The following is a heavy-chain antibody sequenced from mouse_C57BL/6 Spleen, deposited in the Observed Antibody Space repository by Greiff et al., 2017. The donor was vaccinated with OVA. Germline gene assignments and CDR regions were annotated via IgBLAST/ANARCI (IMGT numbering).Heavy chain of an antibody. CDR1: GYTFTSYW. V-gene: IGHV1-50*01. J-gene: IGHJ3*01. CDR2: IDPSDSYT. CDR3: AREAY. Sequence: VQLQQPGAELVKPGASVKLSCKASGYTFTSYWMQWVKQRPGQGLEWIGEIDPSDSYTNYNQKFKGKATLTVDTSSSTAYMQRSSLTSEDSAVYYCAREAYWGQGTLVTVSA.